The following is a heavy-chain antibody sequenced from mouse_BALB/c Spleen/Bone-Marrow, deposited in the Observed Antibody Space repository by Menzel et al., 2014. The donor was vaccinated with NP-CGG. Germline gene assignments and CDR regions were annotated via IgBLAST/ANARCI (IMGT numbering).Heavy chain of an antibody. Sequence: EVMLVESGDGLVQPGGSLKLSCTASGFDFSRYWMSWVRQAPGKGLQWIGEINPESSTINYTPSLKDKFIISRDNAKNTLYLQMSKVRSEDTALYYCARLTYYGLSDYWGQGTTLTVSS. CDR3: ARLTYYGLSDY. D-gene: IGHD1-2*01. V-gene: IGHV4-1*02. CDR1: GFDFSRYW. CDR2: INPESSTI. J-gene: IGHJ2*01.